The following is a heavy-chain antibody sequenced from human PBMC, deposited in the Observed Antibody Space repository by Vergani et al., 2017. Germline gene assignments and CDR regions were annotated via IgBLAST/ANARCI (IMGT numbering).Heavy chain of an antibody. J-gene: IGHJ4*02. V-gene: IGHV1-69*09. CDR1: GGTFSSIT. CDR2: IIPILGIA. Sequence: QVQLVQSGAEVKKPGSSVKVSCKASGGTFSSITISWVRQAPGQGLEWMGRIIPILGIANYAQKFQGRVTITADKSTSTAYMELSSLRSEDTAVYYCARQAFNYYDSSGPITNWGQGTLVTVSS. CDR3: ARQAFNYYDSSGPITN. D-gene: IGHD3-22*01.